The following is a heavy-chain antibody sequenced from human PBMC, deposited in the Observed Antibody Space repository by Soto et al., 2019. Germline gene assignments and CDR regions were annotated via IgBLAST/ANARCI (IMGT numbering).Heavy chain of an antibody. D-gene: IGHD3-3*01. CDR2: ISYDGSNK. CDR3: ARNYDFWSGYYTGIDY. J-gene: IGHJ4*02. V-gene: IGHV3-30-3*01. Sequence: PGGSLRLSCAASGFTFSSYAMHWVRQAPGKGLEWVAVISYDGSNKYYADSVKGRFTISRDNSKNTLYLQMNSLRAEDTAVYYCARNYDFWSGYYTGIDYWGQGTLVTVSS. CDR1: GFTFSSYA.